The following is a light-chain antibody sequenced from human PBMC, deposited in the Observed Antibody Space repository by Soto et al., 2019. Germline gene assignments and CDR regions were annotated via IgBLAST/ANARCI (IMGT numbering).Light chain of an antibody. CDR3: QQYKSYPWT. V-gene: IGKV1-16*02. J-gene: IGKJ1*01. CDR2: AAS. CDR1: QDIGKY. Sequence: DIQMTQSPSSLSASVGDRVTITCRASQDIGKYLAWIQQRPGKAPKSLIYAASSLQSGVTSKFSGSGSGTDFTLTISRLQPEDFATYYCQQYKSYPWTFGQGTKVEIK.